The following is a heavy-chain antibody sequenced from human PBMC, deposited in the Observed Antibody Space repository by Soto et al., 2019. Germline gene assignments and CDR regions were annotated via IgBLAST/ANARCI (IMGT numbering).Heavy chain of an antibody. D-gene: IGHD6-13*01. CDR1: GYTFTSYD. CDR2: MNPNSGNT. Sequence: QVQLVQSGAEVKKPGASVKVSCKASGYTFTSYDINWVRQATGQVLEWMGWMNPNSGNTGYAQKLQGRVTMTRNTSISTAYMELSSLRSEDTAVYYCARGGQIAAAGRTNWFDPWGQGTLVTVSS. V-gene: IGHV1-8*01. CDR3: ARGGQIAAAGRTNWFDP. J-gene: IGHJ5*02.